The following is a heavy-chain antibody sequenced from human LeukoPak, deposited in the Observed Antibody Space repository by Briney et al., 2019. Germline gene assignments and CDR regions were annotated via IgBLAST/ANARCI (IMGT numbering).Heavy chain of an antibody. CDR3: AREVVVTAIRNYYYGMDV. Sequence: PGGSLRLSCAASGFTVSTNYMSWVRQAPGKGLEWVSVIYSGGSTYYADSVKGRSTISRDNSKNTLYLQMHSLRAEDTAVYYCAREVVVTAIRNYYYGMDVWGQGTTVTVSS. D-gene: IGHD2-21*02. V-gene: IGHV3-53*01. CDR2: IYSGGST. CDR1: GFTVSTNY. J-gene: IGHJ6*02.